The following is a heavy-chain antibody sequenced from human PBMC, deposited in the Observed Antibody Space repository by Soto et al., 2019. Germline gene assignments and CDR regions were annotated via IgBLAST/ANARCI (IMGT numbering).Heavy chain of an antibody. CDR3: ARRASYGSKNRANYYYYGMDV. CDR1: GYSFTSYW. D-gene: IGHD5-18*01. Sequence: GESLKISCKGSGYSFTSYWIGWVRQMPGKGLEWMGIIYPGDSDTRYSPSFQGQVTISADKSISTAYLQWSSLKASDTAMYYCARRASYGSKNRANYYYYGMDVWGQGTTVTVSS. V-gene: IGHV5-51*01. J-gene: IGHJ6*02. CDR2: IYPGDSDT.